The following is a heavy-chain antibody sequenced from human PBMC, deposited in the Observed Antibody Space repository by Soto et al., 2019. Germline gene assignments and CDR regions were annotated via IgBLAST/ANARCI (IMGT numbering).Heavy chain of an antibody. CDR3: ARDKGDYRAFDI. CDR2: INSDGSSI. Sequence: EVQLVESGGGLVQPGGSLRLSCAASGFTVSSYWMHWVRQAPGMGLVWVSRINSDGSSISYADSVKGRFTISRDNAKNTLYLQMNSLRGEDTAVYYCARDKGDYRAFDIWGQGTMVTVSA. D-gene: IGHD4-17*01. CDR1: GFTVSSYW. V-gene: IGHV3-74*01. J-gene: IGHJ3*02.